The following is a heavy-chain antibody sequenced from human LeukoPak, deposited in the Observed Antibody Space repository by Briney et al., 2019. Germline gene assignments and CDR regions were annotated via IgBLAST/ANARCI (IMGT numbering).Heavy chain of an antibody. V-gene: IGHV3-66*01. CDR2: IYSGGGA. D-gene: IGHD3-22*01. CDR1: GFTVSSSY. J-gene: IGHJ4*02. Sequence: GGSLRLSCAASGFTVSSSYMNWVRQAPGKGLEWVSLIYSGGGAYYADSVKGRFTISRDNSKNTLYLQMNSLRAEDTAVYYCARNYYDSSAYYYFDYWGQGTLVTVSS. CDR3: ARNYYDSSAYYYFDY.